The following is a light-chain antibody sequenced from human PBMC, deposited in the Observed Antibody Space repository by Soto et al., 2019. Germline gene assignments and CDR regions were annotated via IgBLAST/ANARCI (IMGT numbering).Light chain of an antibody. J-gene: IGKJ5*01. V-gene: IGKV3-20*01. CDR1: QSVSSSY. CDR3: QQYGSSIT. CDR2: GAS. Sequence: EIVLTQSPGTLSFSPGERATLSCRASQSVSSSYIAWYQQRPGQTPSLLIYGASTRATGIPDRFSGSGSGTHFTLTISRLEPEDFAVYYCQQYGSSITFGQGTDWRL.